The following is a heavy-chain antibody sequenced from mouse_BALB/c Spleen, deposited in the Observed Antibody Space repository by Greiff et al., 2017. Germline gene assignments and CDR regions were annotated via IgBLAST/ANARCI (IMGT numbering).Heavy chain of an antibody. V-gene: IGHV1-80*01. Sequence: QVQLQQSGAELVRPGSSVKISCKASGYAFSSYWMNWVKQRPGQGLEWIGQIYPGDGDTNYKGKFKGKATLTADKSSSTAYMQLSSLTSEDSAVYFCARGDYYGSSYDAMDYWGQGTSVTVSS. CDR1: GYAFSSYW. CDR2: IYPGDGDT. CDR3: ARGDYYGSSYDAMDY. D-gene: IGHD1-1*01. J-gene: IGHJ4*01.